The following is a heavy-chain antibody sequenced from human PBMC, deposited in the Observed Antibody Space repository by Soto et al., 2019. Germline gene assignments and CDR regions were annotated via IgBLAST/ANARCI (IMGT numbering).Heavy chain of an antibody. CDR1: GFTFSSYG. CDR3: AKENYDVWSGYPRKYGMDV. V-gene: IGHV3-30*18. D-gene: IGHD3-3*01. CDR2: ISYDGSNK. J-gene: IGHJ6*02. Sequence: GGSLRLSCAASGFTFSSYGMNWVRQAPGKGLEWVAVISYDGSNKYYGDSVKGRFTISRDNSKNTLYLQMNSLRAEDTAVYYCAKENYDVWSGYPRKYGMDVWGQGTTVTVSS.